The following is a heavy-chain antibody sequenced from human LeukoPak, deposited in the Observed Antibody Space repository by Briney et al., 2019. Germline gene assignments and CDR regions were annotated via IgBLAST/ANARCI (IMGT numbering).Heavy chain of an antibody. CDR3: ARDYGSRGLTSYYGMDV. D-gene: IGHD6-13*01. J-gene: IGHJ6*02. V-gene: IGHV3-30*04. CDR1: GFTFSSYA. Sequence: GGSLRLSCAASGFTFSSYAMHWVRQAPGKGLGWVAVISYDGSNKYYADSVKGRFTISRDNSKNTLYLQMNSLRAEDTAVYYCARDYGSRGLTSYYGMDVWGQGTTVTVSS. CDR2: ISYDGSNK.